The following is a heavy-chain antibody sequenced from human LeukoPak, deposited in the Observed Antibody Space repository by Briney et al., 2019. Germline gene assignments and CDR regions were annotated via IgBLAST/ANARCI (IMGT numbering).Heavy chain of an antibody. J-gene: IGHJ4*02. D-gene: IGHD2-15*01. CDR2: ICAYNGDT. Sequence: ASLKVSCKPSGYTFTSFGISWVRQAPGQGLERMGWICAYNGDTNYAQKFQGRVTMTTDTYTSTAYMDLRSLRSDGTAVYYCTRDHCRGDNCPSFDCGGQGTLVTVSS. CDR1: GYTFTSFG. CDR3: TRDHCRGDNCPSFDC. V-gene: IGHV1-18*04.